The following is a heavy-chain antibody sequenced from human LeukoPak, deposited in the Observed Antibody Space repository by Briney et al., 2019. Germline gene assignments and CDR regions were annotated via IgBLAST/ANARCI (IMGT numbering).Heavy chain of an antibody. CDR2: TSAYNGNT. CDR3: ARVRFVEWLNPDY. D-gene: IGHD3-3*01. CDR1: GYTFTSYG. Sequence: VASVTVSCKACGYTFTSYGISWVRQAPGQGLEWMGWTSAYNGNTNYAQKLQGRVTMTTDTSTSTAYMELRSLRSDDTAVYYCARVRFVEWLNPDYWGQGTLVTVSS. V-gene: IGHV1-18*01. J-gene: IGHJ4*02.